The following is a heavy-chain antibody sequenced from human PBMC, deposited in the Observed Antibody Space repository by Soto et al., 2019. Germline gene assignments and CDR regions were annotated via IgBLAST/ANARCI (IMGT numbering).Heavy chain of an antibody. CDR2: IKQDGSEE. CDR3: ARGPRDVLEWLVEATEYNWFDP. CDR1: GFTLSSNG. D-gene: IGHD3-3*01. Sequence: GGSLRLSCAASGFTLSSNGMSWVRQAPGKGLEWVANIKQDGSEEYYVDSVKGRFTISRDNAKNSLYLQMNSLRAEDTAVYYCARGPRDVLEWLVEATEYNWFDPWGQGTLVTVSS. J-gene: IGHJ5*02. V-gene: IGHV3-7*03.